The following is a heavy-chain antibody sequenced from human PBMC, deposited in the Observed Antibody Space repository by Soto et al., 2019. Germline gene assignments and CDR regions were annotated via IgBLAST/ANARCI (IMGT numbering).Heavy chain of an antibody. CDR1: GFSLTTSGVG. J-gene: IGHJ4*02. V-gene: IGHV2-5*02. Sequence: QITLNESGPTVVRPTETLTLTCRVSGFSLTTSGVGVGWIRQSPGKAPEWLALIYWDDDKRYSASLKSRLTITKDTSKNPVVLTVSDLDPTDTATYYCAHRVLRTVFGLVTTTAIYFDFWGQGTPVAVSS. D-gene: IGHD3-3*01. CDR3: AHRVLRTVFGLVTTTAIYFDF. CDR2: IYWDDDK.